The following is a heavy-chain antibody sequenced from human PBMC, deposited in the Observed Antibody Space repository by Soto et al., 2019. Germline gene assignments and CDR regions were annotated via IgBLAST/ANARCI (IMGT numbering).Heavy chain of an antibody. CDR2: ISGSGGST. V-gene: IGHV3-23*01. D-gene: IGHD6-13*01. CDR3: ATPGAYSSSWPYSLGMDV. J-gene: IGHJ6*02. CDR1: GFTFSSYA. Sequence: EVQLLESGGGLVQPGGSLRLSCAASGFTFSSYAMSWVRQAPGKGLEWVSAISGSGGSTYYADSVKGRFTISRDNSKNTLYLQMNSLRAEDTAVYYCATPGAYSSSWPYSLGMDVWGQGTTVTVSS.